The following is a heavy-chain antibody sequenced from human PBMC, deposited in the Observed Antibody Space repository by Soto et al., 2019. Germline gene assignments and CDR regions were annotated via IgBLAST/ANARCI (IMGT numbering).Heavy chain of an antibody. CDR1: GFTFSTHA. CDR3: VNGSWQGAV. CDR2: ISGSGGSI. V-gene: IGHV3-23*01. Sequence: EVQLLDAGGGLVQPGGSLRLSCAASGFTFSTHAMNWVRQAPRNGLEGGSAISGSGGSIHYADSVMGRFTNSIDNSKTKLTLQMNSLSDEDTAIYHCVNGSWQGAVWGPGTTATVSS. J-gene: IGHJ6*02.